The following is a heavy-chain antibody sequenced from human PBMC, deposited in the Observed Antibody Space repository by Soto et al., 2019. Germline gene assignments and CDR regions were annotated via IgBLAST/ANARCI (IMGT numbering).Heavy chain of an antibody. J-gene: IGHJ4*02. D-gene: IGHD3-3*01. CDR2: ISYDGSNR. Sequence: PGGSLRLSCAASGFTFSSYGMHWVRQAPGKGLEWVAVISYDGSNRYYGDSVKGRFTISRDNSKNTLYLQMNSLRAEDTAVYYCANTWSGYYYFDSWGQGTLVTVSS. CDR3: ANTWSGYYYFDS. V-gene: IGHV3-30*18. CDR1: GFTFSSYG.